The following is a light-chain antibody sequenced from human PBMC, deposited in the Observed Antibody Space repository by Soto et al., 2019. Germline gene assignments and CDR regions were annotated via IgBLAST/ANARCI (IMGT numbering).Light chain of an antibody. CDR3: QQYGSSPIT. Sequence: EIVSSQPPGTLSLSPGGRATLSCSASQSVINNYLAWYQQKPGQAPRLLIYGASSRATGIPDRFSGSGSGTDFTLTISRLEPEDFAVYYCQQYGSSPITFGQGTRLENK. J-gene: IGKJ5*01. CDR1: QSVINNY. V-gene: IGKV3-20*01. CDR2: GAS.